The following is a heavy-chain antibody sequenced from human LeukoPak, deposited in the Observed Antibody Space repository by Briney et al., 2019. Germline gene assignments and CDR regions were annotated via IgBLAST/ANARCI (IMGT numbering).Heavy chain of an antibody. CDR3: AKDLSMTTTYYFDY. V-gene: IGHV3-23*01. CDR2: ISGSGDST. J-gene: IGHJ4*02. CDR1: GFTFINYA. D-gene: IGHD4-17*01. Sequence: GGSLRLSCAASGFTFINYAMTWVRQAPGKGLEWVSAISGSGDSTFNADSVKGRFTISRDNSKNTLYLQMNSLRAEDTAVYYCAKDLSMTTTYYFDYWGQGTLVTVSS.